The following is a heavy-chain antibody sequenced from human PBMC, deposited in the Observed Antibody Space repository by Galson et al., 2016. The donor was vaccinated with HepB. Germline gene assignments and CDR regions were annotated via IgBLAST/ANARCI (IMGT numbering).Heavy chain of an antibody. CDR1: GFIFSKYT. CDR2: ISYNGGTT. J-gene: IGHJ4*02. Sequence: SLRLSCAAPGFIFSKYTMHWVRQAPGKGLQYVAGISYNGGTTHYVDSVKGRFTISRDNSKNTLYLQMNSLRAEDTAVYFCAKDAILGCGRDCYVDYWGQGTLVTVSS. D-gene: IGHD2-21*02. CDR3: AKDAILGCGRDCYVDY. V-gene: IGHV3-64*04.